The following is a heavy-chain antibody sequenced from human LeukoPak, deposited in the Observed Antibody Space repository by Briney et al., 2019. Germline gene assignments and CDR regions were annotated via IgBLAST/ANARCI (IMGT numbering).Heavy chain of an antibody. D-gene: IGHD2-2*01. CDR1: GGSISSANYY. Sequence: QPSETLSLTCTVSGGSISSANYYRSWIPQPPRKRLEWIGRIYASGNTNYNPSLNSRVTISVDTSKNQLSLKLSSVTAADTAVYYCAGAPAGSLDWLSPFDYWGQGTLVTVSS. V-gene: IGHV4-61*02. CDR2: IYASGNT. J-gene: IGHJ4*02. CDR3: AGAPAGSLDWLSPFDY.